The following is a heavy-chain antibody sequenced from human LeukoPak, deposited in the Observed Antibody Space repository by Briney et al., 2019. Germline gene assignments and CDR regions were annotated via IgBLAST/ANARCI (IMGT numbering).Heavy chain of an antibody. J-gene: IGHJ1*01. CDR1: GGSISSGGYS. D-gene: IGHD3-22*01. CDR3: ARAPATYDSSGYYLVYFQH. V-gene: IGHV4-30-2*01. Sequence: SETLSLTCAVSGGSISSGGYSWSGIRQPPGKGLEWIGYIYHSGSTYYNPSLKSRVTISVDRSTNQFSLKLSPVTAADTAVYYCARAPATYDSSGYYLVYFQHWGQGTLVTVSS. CDR2: IYHSGST.